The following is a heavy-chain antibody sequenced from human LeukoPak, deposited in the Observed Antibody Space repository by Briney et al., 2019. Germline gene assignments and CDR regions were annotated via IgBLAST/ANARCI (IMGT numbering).Heavy chain of an antibody. CDR1: GFTFRKVW. D-gene: IGHD1-14*01. CDR2: IKSKSDDGTT. CDR3: CGTRGDL. J-gene: IGHJ5*02. V-gene: IGHV3-15*01. Sequence: KTGGSLRLSCEASGFTFRKVWMSWVRQAPGKGREWVGRIKSKSDDGTTDYAPHVRGRFTISRDDSKSTVYLQMDSLRSEDTAVYYCCGTRGDLWGEGTLVTVSS.